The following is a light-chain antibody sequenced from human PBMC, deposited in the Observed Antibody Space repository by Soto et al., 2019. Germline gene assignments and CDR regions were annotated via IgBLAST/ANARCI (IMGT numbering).Light chain of an antibody. J-gene: IGLJ3*02. CDR2: GNR. CDR3: QAYDYSLTASV. V-gene: IGLV1-40*01. CDR1: SSNLGAGYD. Sequence: QAVVTQPPSVSGAPGQRVTISCTGKSSNLGAGYDVHWYQQLPGAAPKLVIFGNRNRPSGVPERFSGSKSGTSASLAITGLQAEDEADYYCQAYDYSLTASVFGGGTKLTVL.